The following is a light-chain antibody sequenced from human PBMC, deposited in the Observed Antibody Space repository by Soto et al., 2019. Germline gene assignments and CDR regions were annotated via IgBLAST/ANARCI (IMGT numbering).Light chain of an antibody. CDR2: AAS. V-gene: IGKV1-39*01. Sequence: DIQMTQSPSSLSASVGDRVTITCRASQSISSYVNWYQQKPGKAPKLLIYAASSLQSGVPSRFSGSGSGTDFTLTISSLQPEDCATYYGQQSYSTPWTLGQGTKVESK. CDR1: QSISSY. CDR3: QQSYSTPWT. J-gene: IGKJ1*01.